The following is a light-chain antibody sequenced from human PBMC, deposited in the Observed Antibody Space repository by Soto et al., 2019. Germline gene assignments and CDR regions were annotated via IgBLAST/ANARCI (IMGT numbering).Light chain of an antibody. V-gene: IGKV3-20*01. J-gene: IGKJ1*01. Sequence: EIVLTQSPGTLFLSPGERATLSCRASQSVSSSYLAWYQQKPGQAPRLLIYGASSRAAGIPDRFSGSGSGTDFTLTISRLEPEDFAVYYCQQYGYSLTFGQGTKV. CDR2: GAS. CDR1: QSVSSSY. CDR3: QQYGYSLT.